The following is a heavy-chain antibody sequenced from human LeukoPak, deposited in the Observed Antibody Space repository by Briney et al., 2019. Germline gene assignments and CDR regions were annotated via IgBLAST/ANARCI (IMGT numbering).Heavy chain of an antibody. Sequence: SETLSLTCTVSGGSISSYYWSWIRQPPGKGLEWIGYISYSGSPNYNPSLKSRVTISVETSKNQFSLKLTSVTAADTAVYYCARAYYYGSGGGFWFDPWGQGTLVTVSS. CDR3: ARAYYYGSGGGFWFDP. D-gene: IGHD3-10*01. V-gene: IGHV4-59*12. J-gene: IGHJ5*02. CDR1: GGSISSYY. CDR2: ISYSGSP.